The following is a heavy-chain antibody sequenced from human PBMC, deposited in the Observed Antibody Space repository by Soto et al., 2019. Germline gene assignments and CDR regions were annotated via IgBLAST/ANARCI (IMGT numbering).Heavy chain of an antibody. CDR1: RFTFSGYR. Sequence: PGGPLRRSCAASRFTFSGYRVNWLRQAPGKGLDWVSYINSRGKTIYYSESVRGRFTASTDNARNSHYLQMNRLREEATAVYYCGREAILGVRSFDYWGQGTLVTVSS. D-gene: IGHD3-3*01. V-gene: IGHV3-48*02. J-gene: IGHJ4*02. CDR3: GREAILGVRSFDY. CDR2: INSRGKTI.